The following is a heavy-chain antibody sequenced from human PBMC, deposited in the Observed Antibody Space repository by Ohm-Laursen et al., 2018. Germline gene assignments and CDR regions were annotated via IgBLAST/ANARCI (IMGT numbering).Heavy chain of an antibody. CDR2: INPNRGGT. Sequence: VASVKVSCKASGYTFTSYDINWMRQAPGQGLEWMGWINPNRGGTNHAQKFQGRVTMTTDTSTSTAYMELRSLRSDDTAVYYCARVEHFMITFGGVADYWGQGTLVTVSS. CDR3: ARVEHFMITFGGVADY. V-gene: IGHV1-18*01. CDR1: GYTFTSYD. D-gene: IGHD3-16*01. J-gene: IGHJ4*02.